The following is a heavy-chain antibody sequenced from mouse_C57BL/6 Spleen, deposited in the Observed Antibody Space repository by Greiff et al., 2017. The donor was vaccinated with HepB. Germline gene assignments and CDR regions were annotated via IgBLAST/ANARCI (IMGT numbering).Heavy chain of an antibody. J-gene: IGHJ2*01. Sequence: EVKLMESGEGLVKPGGSLKLSCAASGFTFSSYAMSWVRQTPEKRLEWVAYISSGGDYIYYADTVKGRFTISRDNARNTLYLQISSLKSEDTAMYYCTRDGAFYYGSSLDYWGQGTTLTVSS. CDR1: GFTFSSYA. V-gene: IGHV5-9-1*02. CDR3: TRDGAFYYGSSLDY. CDR2: ISSGGDYI. D-gene: IGHD1-1*01.